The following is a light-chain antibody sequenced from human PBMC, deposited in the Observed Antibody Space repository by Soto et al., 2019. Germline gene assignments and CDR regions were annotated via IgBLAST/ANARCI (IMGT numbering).Light chain of an antibody. Sequence: IVMTQSPATLSVSPGERATLSCRASQNIYSNIAWYQQRPGQAPRLLIYRASTRATGVPARFSGSGSGTEFTLTISSLQSEDFTAYSCLQYHNLWAFGQGTKV. CDR1: QNIYSN. J-gene: IGKJ1*01. V-gene: IGKV3-15*01. CDR3: LQYHNLWA. CDR2: RAS.